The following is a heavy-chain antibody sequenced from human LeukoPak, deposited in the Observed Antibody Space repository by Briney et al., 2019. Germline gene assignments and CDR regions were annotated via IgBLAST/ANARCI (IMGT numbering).Heavy chain of an antibody. V-gene: IGHV4-39*01. Sequence: SETLSLTCTVSGGSVSSSIYYWGWIRQPPGKGLEWIGSIYYSGSTSYDPSLKSRVTISVDTSKNQFSLKLTSVTAADTAVYYCASRNDILTGYVFDFWGQGTLVTVSS. CDR2: IYYSGST. CDR3: ASRNDILTGYVFDF. CDR1: GGSVSSSIYY. D-gene: IGHD3-9*01. J-gene: IGHJ4*02.